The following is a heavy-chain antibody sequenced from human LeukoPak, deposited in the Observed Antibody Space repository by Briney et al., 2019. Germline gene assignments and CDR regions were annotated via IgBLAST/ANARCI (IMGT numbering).Heavy chain of an antibody. V-gene: IGHV3-30-3*01. CDR3: ARDYYYDSSGYYYAKRFDY. D-gene: IGHD3-22*01. CDR1: GFTFSSYA. J-gene: IGHJ4*02. Sequence: GRSLRLSCAASGFTFSSYAMHWVRQAPGKGLEWVAVISYDGSNKYYADSVKGRFTISRDNSKNTLYLQMNSLRAEDTAVYYCARDYYYDSSGYYYAKRFDYWGQGTLVTVSS. CDR2: ISYDGSNK.